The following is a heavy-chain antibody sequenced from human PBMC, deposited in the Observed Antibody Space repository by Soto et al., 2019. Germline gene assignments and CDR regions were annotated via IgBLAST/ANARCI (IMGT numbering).Heavy chain of an antibody. Sequence: GGSLRLSCAASGFTFSSYSINWVRQAPGKGLEWVSSISSSSSYIYYADSVKGRFTISRDNAKNSLYLQMNSLRAEDTAVYYCARLGTDAFDIWGQGTMVTVSS. J-gene: IGHJ3*02. V-gene: IGHV3-21*01. D-gene: IGHD1-1*01. CDR2: ISSSSSYI. CDR1: GFTFSSYS. CDR3: ARLGTDAFDI.